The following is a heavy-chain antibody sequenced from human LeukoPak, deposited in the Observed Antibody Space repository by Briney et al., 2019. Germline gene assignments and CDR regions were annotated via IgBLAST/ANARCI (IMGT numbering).Heavy chain of an antibody. J-gene: IGHJ4*02. CDR2: IDWDDDK. V-gene: IGHV2-70*11. CDR3: ARSRNLYYDFWSGFMNLDY. CDR1: GFSLSTSGMC. D-gene: IGHD3-3*01. Sequence: SGPALVKPTQTLTLTCTFSGFSLSTSGMCVSWIRQPPGKALEWLARIDWDDDKCYSTSLKTRLTISKDTSKNQVVLTMTNMDPVDTATYYCARSRNLYYDFWSGFMNLDYWGQGTLVTVSS.